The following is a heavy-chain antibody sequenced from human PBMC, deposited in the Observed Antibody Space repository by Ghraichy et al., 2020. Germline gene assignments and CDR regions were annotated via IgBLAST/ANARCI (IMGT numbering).Heavy chain of an antibody. CDR2: ISSSSSYI. Sequence: GGSLRLSCAASGFTFSSYSMNWVRQAPGKGLEWVSSISSSSSYIYYADSVKGRFTISRDNAKNSLYLQMNSLRAEDTAVYYCARDVGIQLWFLFDYWGQGTLVTVSS. CDR3: ARDVGIQLWFLFDY. J-gene: IGHJ4*02. D-gene: IGHD5-18*01. CDR1: GFTFSSYS. V-gene: IGHV3-21*01.